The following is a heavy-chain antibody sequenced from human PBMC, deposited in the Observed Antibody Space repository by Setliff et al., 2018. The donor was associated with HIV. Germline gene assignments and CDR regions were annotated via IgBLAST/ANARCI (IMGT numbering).Heavy chain of an antibody. CDR2: ISYDGNNK. V-gene: IGHV3-30*01. CDR3: AREIRAGDYPPYNFSFYMDV. D-gene: IGHD4-17*01. Sequence: GGSLRLSCAASGFTFSSYSMHWVRQAPGKGLEWVAIISYDGNNKYYADSVKGRLTISRDNSKNTLYLQMNSLGAEDTALYYCAREIRAGDYPPYNFSFYMDVWGKGTTVTVSS. J-gene: IGHJ6*03. CDR1: GFTFSSYS.